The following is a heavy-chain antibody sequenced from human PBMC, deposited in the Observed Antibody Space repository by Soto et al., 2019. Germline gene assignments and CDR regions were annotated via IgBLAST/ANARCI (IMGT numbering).Heavy chain of an antibody. J-gene: IGHJ4*02. Sequence: VGSLRLSCAASGFTFSSYAMSWVRQAPGKGLEWVSGIDGSGRNTYYADSVKGRFTISRDNSKNTLSVQMNGLRVEDTALYYCAKDGGSVCSGGTCYFQAPDYWGQGTLVTVSS. V-gene: IGHV3-23*01. CDR2: IDGSGRNT. D-gene: IGHD2-15*01. CDR3: AKDGGSVCSGGTCYFQAPDY. CDR1: GFTFSSYA.